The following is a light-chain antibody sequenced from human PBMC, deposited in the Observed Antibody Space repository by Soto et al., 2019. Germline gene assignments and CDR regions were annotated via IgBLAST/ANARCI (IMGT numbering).Light chain of an antibody. CDR1: SCDVGSYNL. V-gene: IGLV2-23*01. CDR3: CSYAGSSSYV. Sequence: QSVLTQPASVFGSPGQPITTSWTGTSCDVGSYNLVSWYQQHPRKAPKVMIHEGSKRPSGVSKRFSGSKPGNTASLTISGLQSEDEADYYGCSYAGSSSYVFGTGSKVTVL. J-gene: IGLJ1*01. CDR2: EGS.